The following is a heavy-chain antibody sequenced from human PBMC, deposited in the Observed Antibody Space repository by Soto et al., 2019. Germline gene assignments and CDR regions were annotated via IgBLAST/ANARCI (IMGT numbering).Heavy chain of an antibody. CDR3: AKIPPPLIVGGGGAFDI. J-gene: IGHJ3*02. D-gene: IGHD3-22*01. CDR2: ISYDGSNK. V-gene: IGHV3-30*18. Sequence: GGSLRLSCAASGFTFSSYGIHWVRQAPGKGLEWVAVISYDGSNKYYADSVKGRFTISRDNSKNTLYLQMNSLRAEDTAVYYCAKIPPPLIVGGGGAFDIWGQGTMVTVSS. CDR1: GFTFSSYG.